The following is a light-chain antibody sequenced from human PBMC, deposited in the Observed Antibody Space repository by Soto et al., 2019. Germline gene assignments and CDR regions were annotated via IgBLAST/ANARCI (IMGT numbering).Light chain of an antibody. CDR1: SSDDGGYNY. J-gene: IGLJ1*01. CDR2: EVS. CDR3: SSYTSSSTLYV. Sequence: QSALTQPASVSGSPGQSIAISCTGTSSDDGGYNYVSWYQQHPGKAPELMIYEVSNRPSGVSNRFSGSKSGNTASLTISGLQAEDEADYYCSSYTSSSTLYVFGTGTKLTVL. V-gene: IGLV2-14*01.